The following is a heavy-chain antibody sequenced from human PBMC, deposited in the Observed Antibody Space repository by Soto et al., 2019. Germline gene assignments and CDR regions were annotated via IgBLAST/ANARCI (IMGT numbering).Heavy chain of an antibody. J-gene: IGHJ4*02. CDR1: GGSFRGYY. D-gene: IGHD2-15*01. Sequence: PSETLSLTCAVFGGSFRGYYWSWIRQPPGKGLEWMGEINHSGSTNYNPCPKSRVTISVDTSTNQLSLRRRAVTAADTAVYYCVREGYCSGGNCYSRTLDYWGQGTLVTVSS. CDR2: INHSGST. CDR3: VREGYCSGGNCYSRTLDY. V-gene: IGHV4-34*01.